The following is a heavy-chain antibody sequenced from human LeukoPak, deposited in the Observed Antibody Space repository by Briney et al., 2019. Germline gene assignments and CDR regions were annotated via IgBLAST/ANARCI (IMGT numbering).Heavy chain of an antibody. CDR1: GYSFISYW. CDR3: ARSNDPDSIGDAFDI. Sequence: GESLKISCKGSGYSFISYWIGWVRQMPGKGLEWMGIIYPGDSETRYSPSFQGQVTISADKSISTAYLQWSSLKASDTAMYYCARSNDPDSIGDAFDIWGRGTMVTVSP. D-gene: IGHD3-22*01. J-gene: IGHJ3*02. V-gene: IGHV5-51*01. CDR2: IYPGDSET.